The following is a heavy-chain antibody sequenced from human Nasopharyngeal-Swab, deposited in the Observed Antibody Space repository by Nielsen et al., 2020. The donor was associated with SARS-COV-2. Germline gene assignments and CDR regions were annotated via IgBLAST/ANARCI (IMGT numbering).Heavy chain of an antibody. J-gene: IGHJ4*02. D-gene: IGHD6-13*01. CDR1: GCTFSTYA. CDR3: EKAHGNSWYSSLDY. Sequence: GEYLKIYCAASGCTFSTYAMSWVRQAPGRRLEWVSGIINSGGSTEYADSVKGRFTISRDNSRNTLFLQMNSLRAEETAVYYCEKAHGNSWYSSLDYWGQGTLVTVSS. CDR2: IINSGGST. V-gene: IGHV3-23*01.